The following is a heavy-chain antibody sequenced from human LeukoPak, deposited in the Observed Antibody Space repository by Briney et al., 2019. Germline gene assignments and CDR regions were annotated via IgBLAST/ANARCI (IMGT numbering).Heavy chain of an antibody. Sequence: SETLYLTCTASGGSISNYWSWIRQPAGKGLEWIGRIYSTGSTNYNPSLKSRVTMSVDTSKNQFSLRLRSVTAADTAVYYCARQIASAGTAGFDFWGQGALVTVSS. CDR3: ARQIASAGTAGFDF. V-gene: IGHV4-4*07. J-gene: IGHJ4*02. CDR2: IYSTGST. D-gene: IGHD6-13*01. CDR1: GGSISNY.